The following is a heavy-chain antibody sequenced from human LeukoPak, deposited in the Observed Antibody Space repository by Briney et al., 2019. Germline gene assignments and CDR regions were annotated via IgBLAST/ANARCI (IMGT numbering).Heavy chain of an antibody. CDR1: GGSFSGYY. D-gene: IGHD3-3*01. CDR2: INHSGST. J-gene: IGHJ4*02. V-gene: IGHV4-34*01. CDR3: ARSYDFWSGYSYYFDY. Sequence: PSETLSLTCAVHGGSFSGYYWSWIRQPPGKGLEWIGEINHSGSTNYNPSLKSRVTISVDTSKNQFSLKLSSVTAADTAVYYCARSYDFWSGYSYYFDYWGQGTLVTVSS.